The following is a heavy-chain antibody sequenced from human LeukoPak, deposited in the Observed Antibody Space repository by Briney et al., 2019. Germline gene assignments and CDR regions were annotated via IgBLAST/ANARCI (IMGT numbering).Heavy chain of an antibody. V-gene: IGHV3-30-3*01. CDR3: ARDDYGMDV. J-gene: IGHJ6*01. Sequence: GRSLRLSCAASGFAFSNYAMHWVRQAPGKGLEWVAFLSYDGANNYYADSVKGRFTSSKDYSKNTLYLQMNSLRAEDTAVYYCARDDYGMDVWGQGTTVTVSS. CDR1: GFAFSNYA. CDR2: LSYDGANN.